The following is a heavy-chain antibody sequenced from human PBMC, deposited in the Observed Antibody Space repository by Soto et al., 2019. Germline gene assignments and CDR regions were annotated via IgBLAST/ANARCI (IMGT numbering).Heavy chain of an antibody. CDR3: ARGKVAAGTFRDKYYFDY. CDR1: GFTFNSYS. D-gene: IGHD6-13*01. J-gene: IGHJ4*02. Sequence: PGGSLRLSCAASGFTFNSYSMNWVRQAPGKGLEWVSSISSSSSYIYYADSVKGRFTISRDNAKNSLYLQMNSLRAEDTAVYYCARGKVAAGTFRDKYYFDYWGQGTLVTVSS. CDR2: ISSSSSYI. V-gene: IGHV3-21*01.